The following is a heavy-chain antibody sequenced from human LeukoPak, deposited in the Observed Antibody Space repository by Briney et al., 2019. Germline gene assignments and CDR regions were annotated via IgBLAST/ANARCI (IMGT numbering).Heavy chain of an antibody. V-gene: IGHV1-69*06. D-gene: IGHD3-22*01. CDR1: GGTFSSYA. CDR2: IIPIFGTA. J-gene: IGHJ3*02. Sequence: ASVKVSCKASGGTFSSYAISWVRQAPGQGLEWMGRIIPIFGTANYAQKFQGRVTITADKSTSTAYMELGSLRSEDTAVYYCATTRYYYDSSDAFDIWGQGTMVTVSS. CDR3: ATTRYYYDSSDAFDI.